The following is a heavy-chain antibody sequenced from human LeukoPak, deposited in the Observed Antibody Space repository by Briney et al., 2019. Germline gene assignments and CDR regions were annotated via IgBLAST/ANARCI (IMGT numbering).Heavy chain of an antibody. D-gene: IGHD1-26*01. J-gene: IGHJ4*02. CDR2: IKLDGSEK. CDR3: AKDVGKWESLHFFDY. V-gene: IGHV3-7*03. Sequence: GGSLRLSCVASGFTFGKYWMSWVRQAPGKGLEWVANIKLDGSEKNYVDSVKGRFTISRDNTKNSLYLQMNSLRAEDTAVYYCAKDVGKWESLHFFDYWGQGTLATVSS. CDR1: GFTFGKYW.